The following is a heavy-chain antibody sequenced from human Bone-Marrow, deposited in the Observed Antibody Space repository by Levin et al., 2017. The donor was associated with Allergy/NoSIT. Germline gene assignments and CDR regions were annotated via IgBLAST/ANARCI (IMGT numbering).Heavy chain of an antibody. CDR1: GFTFSSFS. CDR2: ISTTSTYI. V-gene: IGHV3-21*01. CDR3: ATTLRGSGSYED. Sequence: GESLKISCAASGFTFSSFSMNWVRQAPGKGLEWVSYISTTSTYIYYAGSVKGRFTISRDNTKNSLYLRMSGLRADDTAVYYCATTLRGSGSYEDWGQGTLVTVSS. D-gene: IGHD3-10*01. J-gene: IGHJ4*02.